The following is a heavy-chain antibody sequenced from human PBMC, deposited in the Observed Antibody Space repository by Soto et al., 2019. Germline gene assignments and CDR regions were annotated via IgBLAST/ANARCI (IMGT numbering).Heavy chain of an antibody. CDR2: IKSKTDGGTT. CDR1: GLTFSKAW. V-gene: IGHV3-15*01. D-gene: IGHD3-3*01. CDR3: TTDALRFLEWLSY. J-gene: IGHJ4*02. Sequence: GGSLRLSCAASGLTFSKAWMSWVRHAPGKGLEWVGRIKSKTDGGTTDYAAPVKGRFTITRDDSKNTLYLQMNSLKTEDTAVYYCTTDALRFLEWLSYWGQGTLVTVSS.